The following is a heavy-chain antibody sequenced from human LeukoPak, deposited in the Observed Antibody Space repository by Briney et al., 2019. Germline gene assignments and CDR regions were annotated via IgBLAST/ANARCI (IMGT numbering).Heavy chain of an antibody. D-gene: IGHD1-26*01. J-gene: IGHJ4*02. CDR2: IYTNGNT. Sequence: LRLSCAASGFTFSSYAMSWIRQPAGKGLEWIGRIYTNGNTNYNPSLKSRVTISVDTSKNQFYLKVNSVTAADTAIYYCARHVSSGGTYSYFDYWGQGTLVTVSS. CDR3: ARHVSSGGTYSYFDY. V-gene: IGHV4-4*07. CDR1: GFTFSSYA.